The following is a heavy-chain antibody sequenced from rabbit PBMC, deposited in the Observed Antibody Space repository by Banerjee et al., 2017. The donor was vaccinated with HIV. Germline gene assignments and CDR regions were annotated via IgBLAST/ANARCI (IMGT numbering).Heavy chain of an antibody. Sequence: QSLEESGGDLVKPGASLTLTCTASGFSFSSSYWICWVRQAPGKGLEWITCIYAGSSGSTYYASWAKGRFTISKTSSTTVTLQMTSLTAADTATYFCARGYTYGGAGFDLWGPGTLVTVS. CDR3: ARGYTYGGAGFDL. V-gene: IGHV1S40*01. CDR2: IYAGSSGST. CDR1: GFSFSSSYW. D-gene: IGHD6-1*01. J-gene: IGHJ4*01.